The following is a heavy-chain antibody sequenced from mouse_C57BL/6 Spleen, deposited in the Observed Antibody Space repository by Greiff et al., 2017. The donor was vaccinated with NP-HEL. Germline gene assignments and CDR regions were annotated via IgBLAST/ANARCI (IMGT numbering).Heavy chain of an antibody. CDR2: INPNNGGT. CDR3: ARGATTVVAHWYFDV. D-gene: IGHD1-1*01. CDR1: GYTFTDYN. Sequence: EVQLQQSGPELVKPGASVKIPCKASGYTFTDYNMDWVKQSHGKSIEWIGDINPNNGGTIYNQKFKGKATLTVDKSSSTAYMELRSLTSEDTAVYYCARGATTVVAHWYFDVWGTGTTVTVSS. V-gene: IGHV1-18*01. J-gene: IGHJ1*03.